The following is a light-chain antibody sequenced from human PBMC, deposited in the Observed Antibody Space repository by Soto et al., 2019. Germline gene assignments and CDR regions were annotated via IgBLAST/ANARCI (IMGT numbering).Light chain of an antibody. CDR3: QQGDNSPRT. V-gene: IGKV3-20*01. Sequence: EIVFTQAPGTLSFSPGERATLSCRASQSVSGSYLAWYQQKPGRAPRLLIYGASSRATGIPDRFSGSGSGTDFTLTITRLEPEDFAVYYCQQGDNSPRTFGPGTKVDI. CDR1: QSVSGSY. J-gene: IGKJ1*01. CDR2: GAS.